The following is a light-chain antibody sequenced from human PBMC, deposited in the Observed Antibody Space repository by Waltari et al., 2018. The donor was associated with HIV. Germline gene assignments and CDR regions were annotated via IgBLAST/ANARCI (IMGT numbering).Light chain of an antibody. CDR1: QSVLYSSNNRNY. CDR2: WAS. CDR3: QQYYTTPYT. J-gene: IGKJ2*01. Sequence: DLVMTQSTDSLAVALGERATIHSTSPQSVLYSSNNRNYLAWYQQKPGQPPKLLIYWASSRESGVPDRFSGSGSGTDFTLTISSLQAEDVAVYYCQQYYTTPYTFGQGTKLEI. V-gene: IGKV4-1*01.